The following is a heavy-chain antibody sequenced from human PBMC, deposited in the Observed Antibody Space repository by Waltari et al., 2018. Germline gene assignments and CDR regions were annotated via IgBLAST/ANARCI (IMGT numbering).Heavy chain of an antibody. CDR2: IIPIFGIA. Sequence: QVQLVQSGAEVKKPGSSVKVSCKASGGTFSDYAISWVRQAPGHGLEWMGGIIPIFGIANYAQNFQDRVTITADESTTTAYMELNSLRSEDTAVYYCATRGPCGGDCLYYFDYWGQGTLVTVSS. J-gene: IGHJ4*02. CDR3: ATRGPCGGDCLYYFDY. D-gene: IGHD2-21*01. V-gene: IGHV1-69*12. CDR1: GGTFSDYA.